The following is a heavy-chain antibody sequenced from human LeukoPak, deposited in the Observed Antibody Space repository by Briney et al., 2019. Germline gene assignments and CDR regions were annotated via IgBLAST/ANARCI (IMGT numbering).Heavy chain of an antibody. CDR2: ISTSGDT. CDR1: GGSISSGIYY. D-gene: IGHD2-2*01. J-gene: IGHJ4*02. CDR3: ARAEDGCSSASCYGH. V-gene: IGHV4-61*02. Sequence: SETLSLTCSVSGGSISSGIYYWSWIRQSAEKGLEWIGRISTSGDTNYNPSLKSRVTISIDMSKSQFSLKLSSVSAADTAVYFCARAEDGCSSASCYGHWGRGTLVTVSS.